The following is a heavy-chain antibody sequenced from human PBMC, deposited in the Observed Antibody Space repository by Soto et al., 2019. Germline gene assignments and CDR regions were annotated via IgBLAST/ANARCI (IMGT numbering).Heavy chain of an antibody. CDR3: ARGHRLRYFDWLLIWYFDY. CDR2: INHSGST. V-gene: IGHV4-34*01. Sequence: SETLSLTCAAYGGSFSGYYWSWIRQTPGKGLEWIGEINHSGSTNYNPSLKSRVTISVDTSKNQFSLKLSSVTAADTAVYYCARGHRLRYFDWLLIWYFDYWGQGTLVTVSS. CDR1: GGSFSGYY. D-gene: IGHD3-9*01. J-gene: IGHJ4*02.